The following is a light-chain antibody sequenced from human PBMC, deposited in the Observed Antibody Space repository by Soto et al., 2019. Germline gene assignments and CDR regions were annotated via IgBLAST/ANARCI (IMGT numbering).Light chain of an antibody. CDR2: DAS. J-gene: IGKJ1*01. CDR3: QQYDVHPKT. CDR1: QSVSSW. Sequence: DIQMTQSPSTLSASVGDRVTITCRASQSVSSWLAWCQQKPGKAPKVLISDASRLETGVPSRFSGSGYGTDFTLTITSMQTDDFGTYHCQQYDVHPKTFGQGTKV. V-gene: IGKV1-5*01.